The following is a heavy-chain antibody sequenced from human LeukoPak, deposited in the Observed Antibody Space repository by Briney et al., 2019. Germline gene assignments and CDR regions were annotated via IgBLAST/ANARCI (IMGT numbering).Heavy chain of an antibody. J-gene: IGHJ4*02. CDR1: GFTFGDYH. CDR3: TRDGRGSNFDY. Sequence: GESLRLSCTVSGFTFGDYHMTWFRQAPGKGLEWVGGIRSKAYGETTQYAASVKGRFSISRDDSKSIAYRQMNSLRTEDTSVYYCTRDGRGSNFDYWGQGTLVTVSS. V-gene: IGHV3-49*03. D-gene: IGHD2-15*01. CDR2: IRSKAYGETT.